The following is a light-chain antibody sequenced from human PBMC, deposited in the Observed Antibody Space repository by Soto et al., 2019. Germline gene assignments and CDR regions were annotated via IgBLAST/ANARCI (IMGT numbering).Light chain of an antibody. CDR3: SSYAGSKV. CDR2: EVS. Sequence: QSALTQPPSASGSPGQSVTISCTGTSSDVGGYNYVSWYQQHPGKAPKLMIYEVSKRPSGVPDRFSGSKSGNTASLTVSGLQAEDEADYYCSSYAGSKVFGGGTKLIVL. CDR1: SSDVGGYNY. V-gene: IGLV2-8*01. J-gene: IGLJ2*01.